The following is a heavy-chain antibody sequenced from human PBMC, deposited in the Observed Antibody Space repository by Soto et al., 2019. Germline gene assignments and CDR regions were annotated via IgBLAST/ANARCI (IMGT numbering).Heavy chain of an antibody. Sequence: PSETLSLTCTVSGGSISSYYWSWIRQPPGKGLEWIGYIYYSGSTNYNPSLKSRVTISVDTSKNQFSLKLSSVTAADTAVYYFARDWSGYSYVYGFWGQGSLVTGSS. J-gene: IGHJ4*02. CDR1: GGSISSYY. CDR3: ARDWSGYSYVYGF. V-gene: IGHV4-59*01. D-gene: IGHD5-18*01. CDR2: IYYSGST.